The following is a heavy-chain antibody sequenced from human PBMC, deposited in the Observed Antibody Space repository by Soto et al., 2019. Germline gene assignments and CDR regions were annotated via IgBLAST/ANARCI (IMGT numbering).Heavy chain of an antibody. CDR1: GFTFSSYA. J-gene: IGHJ4*02. D-gene: IGHD5-18*01. CDR2: ISTSGGNT. CDR3: ARERLSGYSYGPDH. V-gene: IGHV3-23*01. Sequence: EVQLLESGGGLGQPGGSLRLSCAASGFTFSSYAMSWVRQAPGQGLEWVSGISTSGGNTFYSDSVEGRFTISRDNSKNTLYLQMNSLRAEDTAVYYCARERLSGYSYGPDHWSQGTLVIVSS.